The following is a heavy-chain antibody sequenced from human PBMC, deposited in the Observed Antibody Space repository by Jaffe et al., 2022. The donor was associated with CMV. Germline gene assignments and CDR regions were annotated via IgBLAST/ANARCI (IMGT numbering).Heavy chain of an antibody. CDR3: VRANHMGDTVTVSGAFDI. D-gene: IGHD1-26*01. CDR2: IGPDGRDK. J-gene: IGHJ3*02. CDR1: GFTFYW. Sequence: ELQLVESGGGSVQPGGSLRLSCVASGFTFYWMSWVRQAPGKRLEWVASIGPDGRDKKYVASMEGRCTMARDNARKSLYLQMSSLRVEDTAVYYCVRANHMGDTVTVSGAFDIWGQGTTVTVSS. V-gene: IGHV3-7*03.